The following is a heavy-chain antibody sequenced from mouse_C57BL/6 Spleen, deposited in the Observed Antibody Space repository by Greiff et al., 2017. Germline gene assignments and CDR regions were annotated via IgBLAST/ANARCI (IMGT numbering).Heavy chain of an antibody. J-gene: IGHJ4*01. Sequence: VKLMESGAELARPGASVKLSCKASGYTFTSYGISWVKQRTGQGLEWIGEIYPRSGNTYYNEKFKGKATLTADKSSSTAYMELRSLTSEDSAVYFCARRGPPAMDYWGQGTSVTVSS. CDR1: GYTFTSYG. V-gene: IGHV1-81*01. CDR2: IYPRSGNT. CDR3: ARRGPPAMDY.